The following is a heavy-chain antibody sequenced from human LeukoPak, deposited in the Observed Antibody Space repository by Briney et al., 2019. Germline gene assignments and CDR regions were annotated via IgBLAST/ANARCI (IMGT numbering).Heavy chain of an antibody. Sequence: GGSLRLSCAASGFTFTNFAMTWVRQAPGKGLEWVSAIGAGGRTTFYADSVKGRFTISRDNSKNMLYLQVNSLSAEDTAVYYCAKWYHYASGSLDYWGQGTLVTVSS. V-gene: IGHV3-23*01. J-gene: IGHJ4*02. D-gene: IGHD3-10*01. CDR1: GFTFTNFA. CDR3: AKWYHYASGSLDY. CDR2: IGAGGRTT.